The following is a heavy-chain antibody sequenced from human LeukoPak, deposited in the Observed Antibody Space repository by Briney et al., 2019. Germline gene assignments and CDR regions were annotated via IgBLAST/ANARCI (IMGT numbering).Heavy chain of an antibody. CDR1: GYSFTSYW. CDR3: ARSGGAAAGEAAHDY. V-gene: IGHV5-51*01. J-gene: IGHJ4*02. D-gene: IGHD6-13*01. Sequence: GESLKISCKGSGYSFTSYWIGWVRPMPGKGLEWMGIIYPGDYDTRYSPSFQGQVTISADKSISTAYLQWSSLKASDTAMYYCARSGGAAAGEAAHDYWGQGTLVTVSS. CDR2: IYPGDYDT.